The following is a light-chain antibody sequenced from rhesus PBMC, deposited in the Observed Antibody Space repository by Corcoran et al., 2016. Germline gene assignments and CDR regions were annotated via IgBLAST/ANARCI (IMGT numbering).Light chain of an antibody. V-gene: IGKV1-44*03. CDR1: QNIYSN. Sequence: DIQMTQSPSALSASVGDRVTISCRASQNIYSNLAWYQQKPGKAPKLLIYAASSLQTGIPSPFSVSGSGTDFTLTISSLQPEDSAAYYCQHDYDNPLTFGGGTKVELK. J-gene: IGKJ4*01. CDR3: QHDYDNPLT. CDR2: AAS.